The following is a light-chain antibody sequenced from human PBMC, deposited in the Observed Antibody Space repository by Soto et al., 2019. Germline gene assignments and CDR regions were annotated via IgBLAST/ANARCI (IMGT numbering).Light chain of an antibody. V-gene: IGLV1-40*01. J-gene: IGLJ2*01. Sequence: QSVLTQPPSVSGAPGQRVTISCTGSSSNIGAGYDVHWYQQLPGTAPKLLIYGNSNRPSGVPDRFSGSKSGTSAFLAITGLQAEDEADYYCQSYDSSLSPVVFGGGTQLTVL. CDR3: QSYDSSLSPVV. CDR2: GNS. CDR1: SSNIGAGYD.